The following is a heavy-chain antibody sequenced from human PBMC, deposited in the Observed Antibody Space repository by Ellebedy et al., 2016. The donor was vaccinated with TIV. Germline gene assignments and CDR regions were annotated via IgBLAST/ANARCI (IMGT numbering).Heavy chain of an antibody. CDR2: ISSSSNHI. Sequence: GESLKISCAASGFTFSFYSMNWVRQAPGKGLEWVPSISSSSNHIYYADSVKGRFTISRDNAKNSMHLQMNSLRAEDTAVYYCVSMASGDFDYWGQGTLVTVSS. CDR3: VSMASGDFDY. V-gene: IGHV3-21*06. J-gene: IGHJ4*02. D-gene: IGHD5-24*01. CDR1: GFTFSFYS.